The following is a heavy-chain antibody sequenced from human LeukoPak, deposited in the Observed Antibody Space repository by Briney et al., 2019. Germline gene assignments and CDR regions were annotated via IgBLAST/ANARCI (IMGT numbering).Heavy chain of an antibody. Sequence: GGSLRLSCAASGFTFRSLAMSWVRQAPGKGLEWVSTISGSGGSTNYADSVKGRFTFSRGNSKNTLSLQMNSLRVEDTAVYYCTKGLPDYGDYIDGYWGWGNGVTVSA. CDR1: GFTFRSLA. V-gene: IGHV3-23*01. J-gene: IGHJ4*02. CDR2: ISGSGGST. CDR3: TKGLPDYGDYIDGY. D-gene: IGHD4-17*01.